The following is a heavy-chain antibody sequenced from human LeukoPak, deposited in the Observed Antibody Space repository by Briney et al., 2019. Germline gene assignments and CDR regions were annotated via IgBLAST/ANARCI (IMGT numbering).Heavy chain of an antibody. V-gene: IGHV1-18*04. CDR2: ISAYNGNT. Sequence: ASVKVSCKASGYTFTSYTITWVRQAPGQGLEWMGWISAYNGNTNYAQKFQDRVTMTTDTSTSTAYMELRSLRSDDTAVYYCARVSPNTVTTLQYFDYWGQGTLVTVSS. J-gene: IGHJ4*02. CDR3: ARVSPNTVTTLQYFDY. D-gene: IGHD4-17*01. CDR1: GYTFTSYT.